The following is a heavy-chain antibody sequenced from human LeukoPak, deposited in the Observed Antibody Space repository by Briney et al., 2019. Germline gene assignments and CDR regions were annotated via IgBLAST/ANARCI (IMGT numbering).Heavy chain of an antibody. V-gene: IGHV1-2*02. CDR2: INPNSGGT. D-gene: IGHD5-24*01. CDR3: ARDGEMATTTHGIDDY. CDR1: GYTFTGYY. Sequence: ASVKVSCKASGYTFTGYYMHWVRQAPGQGLEWMGWINPNSGGTNYAQKFQGRVTMTRDTSTSTVYMELSSLRSEDTAVYYCARDGEMATTTHGIDDYWGQGTLVTVSS. J-gene: IGHJ4*02.